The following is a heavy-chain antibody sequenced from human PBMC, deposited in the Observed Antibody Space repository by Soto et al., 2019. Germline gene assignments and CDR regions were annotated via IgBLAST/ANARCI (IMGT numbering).Heavy chain of an antibody. CDR2: LYHSGST. V-gene: IGHV4-4*02. D-gene: IGHD5-12*01. CDR1: GGSISSSNW. CDR3: SRVLNGGYIGYDDLDYYYYCNYV. J-gene: IGHJ6*02. Sequence: SETLSLTCAVPGGSISSSNWWSWVRQPPGKGLEWIGELYHSGSTNYNPSIKSRVTISVDKSKNQFSLKLSSVTAADTAVYYCSRVLNGGYIGYDDLDYYYYCNYVWGQGTTGPVYS.